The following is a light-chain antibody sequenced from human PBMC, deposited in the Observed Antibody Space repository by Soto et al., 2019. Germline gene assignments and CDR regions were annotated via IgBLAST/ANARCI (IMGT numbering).Light chain of an antibody. CDR3: CSYVRISPHVV. CDR2: DVT. CDR1: TSAVGGYDY. V-gene: IGLV2-11*01. J-gene: IGLJ2*01. Sequence: QSALTQPRSVSGSPGQSVTISCTGTTSAVGGYDYVSWYQHHPGKAPKLMIYDVTKRPSVVPDRFSGSKSGNTASLTISGLQAEDEADDYCCSYVRISPHVVLGGGTKLTV.